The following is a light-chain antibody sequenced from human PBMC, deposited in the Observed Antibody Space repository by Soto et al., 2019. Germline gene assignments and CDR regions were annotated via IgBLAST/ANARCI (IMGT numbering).Light chain of an antibody. V-gene: IGKV3-20*01. CDR1: QSISSNS. CDR2: GAS. Sequence: EIVLTQSPGTLSLSPGEGDTLSCRASQSISSNSLAWYQQKPGQAPRLLIYGASSRATGIPDRFSGSGSGTDFTLTIRRLEPDDFAVYYCQQYGSSPRTFGQGTKVDIK. J-gene: IGKJ1*01. CDR3: QQYGSSPRT.